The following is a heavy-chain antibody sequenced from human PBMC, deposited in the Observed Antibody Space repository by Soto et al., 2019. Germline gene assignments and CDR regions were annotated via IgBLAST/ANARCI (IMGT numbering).Heavy chain of an antibody. J-gene: IGHJ4*02. V-gene: IGHV3-15*01. Sequence: GGSLRLSCAASGFTFSNAWMNWVRQAPGKGLEWVGRIKRKTDGGAEDYAAPVKGRFTISRDDYKNRLYLQMNSLKTEDTAVYYCTTYLGSSVTSLEGAYWGQGTLVTVSS. CDR2: IKRKTDGGAE. D-gene: IGHD4-17*01. CDR3: TTYLGSSVTSLEGAY. CDR1: GFTFSNAW.